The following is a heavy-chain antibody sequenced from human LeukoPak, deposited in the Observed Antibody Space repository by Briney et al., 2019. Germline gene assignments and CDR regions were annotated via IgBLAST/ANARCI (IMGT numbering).Heavy chain of an antibody. CDR3: ARDVSGWYYFDY. Sequence: GGSLRLSCAASGFTFSSYSMNWVRQAPGEGLEWVSSISSSSSYIYADSVKGRFTISRDNAKNSLYLQMNSLRAEDTAVYYCARDVSGWYYFDYWGQGTLVTVSS. V-gene: IGHV3-21*01. D-gene: IGHD6-19*01. J-gene: IGHJ4*02. CDR2: ISSSSSYI. CDR1: GFTFSSYS.